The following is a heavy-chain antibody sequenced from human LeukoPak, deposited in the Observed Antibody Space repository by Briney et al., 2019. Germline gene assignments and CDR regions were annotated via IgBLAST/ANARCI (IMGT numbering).Heavy chain of an antibody. J-gene: IGHJ6*02. CDR3: ARWQGATEGSDYYYYGMDV. CDR2: INHSGST. CDR1: GGSFSGYY. D-gene: IGHD3-16*01. Sequence: SETLSLTCAVYGGSFSGYYWSWIRQPPGKGLEWIGEINHSGSTNYNPSLKSRVTISVDTSKNQFSLKLSSVTAADTAVYYCARWQGATEGSDYYYYGMDVWGQGTTVTVS. V-gene: IGHV4-34*01.